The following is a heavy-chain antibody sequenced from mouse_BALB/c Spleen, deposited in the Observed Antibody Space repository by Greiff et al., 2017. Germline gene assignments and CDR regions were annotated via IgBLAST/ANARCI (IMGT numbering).Heavy chain of an antibody. CDR2: IDPANGNT. Sequence: EVQLQQSGAELVKPGASVKLSCTASGFNIKDTYMHWVKQRPEQGLEWIGRIDPANGNTKYDPKFQGKATITADTSSNTAYLQLSSLTSEDTAVYYCARSGVLRPLAYAMDYWGQGTSVTVSS. V-gene: IGHV14-3*02. CDR3: ARSGVLRPLAYAMDY. J-gene: IGHJ4*01. CDR1: GFNIKDTY. D-gene: IGHD1-2*01.